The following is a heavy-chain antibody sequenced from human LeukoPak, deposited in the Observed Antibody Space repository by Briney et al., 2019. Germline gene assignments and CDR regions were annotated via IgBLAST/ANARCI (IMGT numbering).Heavy chain of an antibody. J-gene: IGHJ4*02. D-gene: IGHD2-21*01. Sequence: PSETLSLTCTVSAGSINSDYWTWIRQPPGKGLEWIGWIYYSGSTNYNPSLKSRVTISVDTSKSQFSLNLSSVTAADTAVYYCARGSRSILWDYSGQGILVTVSS. CDR3: ARGSRSILWDY. V-gene: IGHV4-59*01. CDR2: IYYSGST. CDR1: AGSINSDY.